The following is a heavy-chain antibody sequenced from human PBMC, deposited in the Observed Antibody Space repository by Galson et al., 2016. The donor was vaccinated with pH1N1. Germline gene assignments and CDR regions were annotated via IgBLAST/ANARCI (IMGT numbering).Heavy chain of an antibody. J-gene: IGHJ6*03. CDR1: GYTFTNYD. Sequence: SGYTFTNYDINWVRQATGQGLEWMGWMNPNSGNTGYAQKFQGRVTITRNTSISTAYMELSSLRSEDTALYYCARAGCVSGSCRTGIHYYMDVWGEGTTVTVTS. V-gene: IGHV1-8*01. D-gene: IGHD2-15*01. CDR3: ARAGCVSGSCRTGIHYYMDV. CDR2: MNPNSGNT.